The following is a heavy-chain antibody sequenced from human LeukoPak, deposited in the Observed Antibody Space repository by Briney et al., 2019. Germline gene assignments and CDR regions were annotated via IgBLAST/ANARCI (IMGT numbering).Heavy chain of an antibody. V-gene: IGHV4-4*07. CDR1: GGSISSYY. D-gene: IGHD2-15*01. CDR3: ATAKGYCSGGSCYATWDAFDI. CDR2: IYTSGST. J-gene: IGHJ3*02. Sequence: SETLSLTCTVSGGSISSYYWSWIRQPAGKGLEWIGRIYTSGSTNYNPSLKSRVTMSVDTSKNQSSLKLSSVTAADTAVYYCATAKGYCSGGSCYATWDAFDIWGQGTMVTVSS.